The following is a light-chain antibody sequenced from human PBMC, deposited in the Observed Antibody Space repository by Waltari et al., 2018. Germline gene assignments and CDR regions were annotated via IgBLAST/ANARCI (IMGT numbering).Light chain of an antibody. Sequence: QSALPQPASVSGSPGQSITISCTGTSDDVGNFNLVSWYQQHPGKVPKLIIYEVRKRASGVSSRFSGSKSGNTASLTLSGLQPEDEADYYCSSYSVSCPVIFGGGTKVTVL. CDR2: EVR. V-gene: IGLV2-23*02. CDR3: SSYSVSCPVI. CDR1: SDDVGNFNL. J-gene: IGLJ2*01.